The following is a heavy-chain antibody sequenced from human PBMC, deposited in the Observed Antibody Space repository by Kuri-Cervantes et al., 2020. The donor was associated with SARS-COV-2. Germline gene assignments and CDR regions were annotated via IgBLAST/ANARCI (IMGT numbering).Heavy chain of an antibody. CDR1: GYTFTSYG. CDR2: ISAYNGNT. Sequence: ASVKVSCKASGYTFTSYGISWVRQAPGQGLEWMGWISAYNGNTNHAQKLQGRVTMTTDKSTSTAYMELRSLRSDDTAVYYCARGIVGYCSSTSCQGRGFDPWGQGTLVTVSS. J-gene: IGHJ5*01. V-gene: IGHV1-18*01. CDR3: ARGIVGYCSSTSCQGRGFDP. D-gene: IGHD2-2*01.